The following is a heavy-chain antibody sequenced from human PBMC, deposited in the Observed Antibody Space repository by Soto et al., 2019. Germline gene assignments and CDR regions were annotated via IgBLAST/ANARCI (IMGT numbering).Heavy chain of an antibody. V-gene: IGHV3-74*01. Sequence: EVQLVESGGGLVQPGGSLRISCAASGFTFSNYRMYWVRKVPGKGLVWVSRLAADGSNTAYADSVEGRFSISSDSAKNTLELPMNSLCPDDTALYSCANKRGHFLRDGLDYWGQGTLVTVSS. CDR3: ANKRGHFLRDGLDY. CDR1: GFTFSNYR. D-gene: IGHD1-1*01. CDR2: LAADGSNT. J-gene: IGHJ1*01.